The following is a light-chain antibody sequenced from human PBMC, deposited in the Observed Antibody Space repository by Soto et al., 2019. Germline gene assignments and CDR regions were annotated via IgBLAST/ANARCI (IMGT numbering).Light chain of an antibody. V-gene: IGKV1-8*01. CDR1: QGISSY. Sequence: AIRMTQSPSSLSASTGDRVTITCRASQGISSYLAWYQQKPGKAPKLLIYAASTLQSGVPSRFSGSGSGTDFTLTISCLQSEDFATYYSQQYYSCPRTFGQGTQVEIK. CDR3: QQYYSCPRT. J-gene: IGKJ1*01. CDR2: AAS.